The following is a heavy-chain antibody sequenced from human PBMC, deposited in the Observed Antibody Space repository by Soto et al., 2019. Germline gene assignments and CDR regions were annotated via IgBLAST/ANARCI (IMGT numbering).Heavy chain of an antibody. J-gene: IGHJ6*02. V-gene: IGHV3-15*01. CDR1: GFTFSNAW. CDR3: TTVPXSSGYRRGNYYYYGMDV. CDR2: IKSKTDGGTT. D-gene: IGHD3-22*01. Sequence: PGGSLRLSCAASGFTFSNAWMRWVRQAPGKGLEWVGGIKSKTDGGTTDYAAPVKGRFTISRDDSKNTLYLQMNSLKTEDTAVYYCTTVPXSSGYRRGNYYYYGMDVWGQGTTVTVSS.